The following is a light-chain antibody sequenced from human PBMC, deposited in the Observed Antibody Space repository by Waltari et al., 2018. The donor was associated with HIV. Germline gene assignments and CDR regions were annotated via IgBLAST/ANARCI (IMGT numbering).Light chain of an antibody. CDR1: ALPKQY. Sequence: SYELPQPPSVSVSPGPTARITCSGDALPKQYAYWYQQKPGQAPVLVIYKDSERPSGIPERFSGSSSGTTVTLTISGVQAEDEADYYCQSADSSYTYPGVVFGGGTKLTVL. CDR2: KDS. V-gene: IGLV3-25*03. J-gene: IGLJ2*01. CDR3: QSADSSYTYPGVV.